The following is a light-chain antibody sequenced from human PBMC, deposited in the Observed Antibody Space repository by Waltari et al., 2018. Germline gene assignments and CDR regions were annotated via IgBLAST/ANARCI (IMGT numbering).Light chain of an antibody. J-gene: IGKJ4*01. V-gene: IGKV1-12*01. Sequence: DIQMTQSPSSVSASVGDRITITCRASQGISDSLDWYQQKPGKPPKLLMYSASRLQTGVPSRFSGSGSGTDFTLTISSLQPEDFATYYCQQANSFPLTFGGGTKVDIK. CDR1: QGISDS. CDR2: SAS. CDR3: QQANSFPLT.